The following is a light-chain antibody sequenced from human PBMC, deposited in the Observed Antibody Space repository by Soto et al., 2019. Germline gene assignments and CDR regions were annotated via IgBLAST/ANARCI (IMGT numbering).Light chain of an antibody. V-gene: IGLV2-14*01. Sequence: QSVLTQPASVSGSPGQSITISCTGTSSDVGGYNYVSWYQQHPGKAPKLMIYDVSNRPSGVSNRFSGSKSGNTASLTISGLKAEDEADYYCSSYTSSNTYVVFGGGTKLTVL. CDR3: SSYTSSNTYVV. CDR1: SSDVGGYNY. CDR2: DVS. J-gene: IGLJ2*01.